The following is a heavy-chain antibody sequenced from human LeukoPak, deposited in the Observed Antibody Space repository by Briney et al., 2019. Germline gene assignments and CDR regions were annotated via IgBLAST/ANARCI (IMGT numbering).Heavy chain of an antibody. V-gene: IGHV3-30*04. Sequence: GGSLRLSCAASGFTFSSYAMHWVRQAPGKGLEWVAVISYDGSNKYYADSVKGRFTISRDNSKNTLYLRVNSLRAEDTAVYYCAREWFGEFHPDYWGQGTLVTVSS. CDR1: GFTFSSYA. CDR2: ISYDGSNK. D-gene: IGHD3-10*01. J-gene: IGHJ4*02. CDR3: AREWFGEFHPDY.